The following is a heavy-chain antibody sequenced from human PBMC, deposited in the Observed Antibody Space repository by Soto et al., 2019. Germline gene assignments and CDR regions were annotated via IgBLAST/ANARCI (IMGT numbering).Heavy chain of an antibody. Sequence: GGSLRLSCAASGFTFSSYAMHWVRQAPGKGLEWVGFIWYYGSNTFYAESVKGRFTISRDNSKNTVYLQINALRAEDTAVYYCARDFSMVIVAPGYWGQGTLVTVSS. D-gene: IGHD5-12*01. V-gene: IGHV3-33*01. J-gene: IGHJ4*02. CDR1: GFTFSSYA. CDR3: ARDFSMVIVAPGY. CDR2: IWYYGSNT.